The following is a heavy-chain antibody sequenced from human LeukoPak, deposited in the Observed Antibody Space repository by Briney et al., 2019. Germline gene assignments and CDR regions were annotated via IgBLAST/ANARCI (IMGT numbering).Heavy chain of an antibody. D-gene: IGHD3-3*01. CDR1: GFTFDDYA. J-gene: IGHJ3*02. V-gene: IGHV3-9*01. CDR3: AKGRLRFLGPDALDI. Sequence: PGRSLRLSCAASGFTFDDYAMHWVRQAPGKGLEWVSGISWNSGSIGYADSVKGRFTISRDNAKNSLYLQMNSLRAEDTALYYCAKGRLRFLGPDALDIWGQGTMVTVSS. CDR2: ISWNSGSI.